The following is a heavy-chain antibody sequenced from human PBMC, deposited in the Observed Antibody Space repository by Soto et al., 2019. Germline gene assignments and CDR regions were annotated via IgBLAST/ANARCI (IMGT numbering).Heavy chain of an antibody. Sequence: SEALSLTCSVSVGTISGYYWTWIRQPAGKGLEWIGRIYSSGNTKYNPSLQSRVTMSLDTSNNQFSLRLTSVTAADTAVYYCARGQRFSDWFDPWGQGTLVTVSS. V-gene: IGHV4-4*07. D-gene: IGHD3-3*01. CDR3: ARGQRFSDWFDP. CDR1: VGTISGYY. CDR2: IYSSGNT. J-gene: IGHJ5*02.